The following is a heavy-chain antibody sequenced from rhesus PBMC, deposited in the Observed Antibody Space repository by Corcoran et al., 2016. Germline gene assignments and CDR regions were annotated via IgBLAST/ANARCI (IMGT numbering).Heavy chain of an antibody. CDR1: GGSMDDYY. CDR3: ARHISGSYFDS. Sequence: QVQLLESGPGLVKPSETLSLTCTVSGGSMDDYYWNWIRQSPGKGLEWCGYIGGRSGTASDNPTLGSRVTFSSDTSKNQFSLRLASVTAADTAIYYWARHISGSYFDSWGQGVMVTVSS. V-gene: IGHV4-165*02. J-gene: IGHJ4*01. CDR2: IGGRSGTA.